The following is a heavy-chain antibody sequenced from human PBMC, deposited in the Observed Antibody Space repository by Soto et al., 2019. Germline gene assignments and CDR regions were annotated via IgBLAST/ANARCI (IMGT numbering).Heavy chain of an antibody. CDR1: GDTVSSTRW. V-gene: IGHV4-4*02. J-gene: IGHJ5*02. CDR3: AIIVGPSWFDP. CDR2: IYHLGTT. Sequence: PSETLSLTCTVSGDTVSSTRWWSWVRLSPGRGLEWIGDIYHLGTTNYNPSLKRRVSISLDKSKNQFSLKLTSVTAADTAVYYCAIIVGPSWFDPWGQGTLVTVSS. D-gene: IGHD1-26*01.